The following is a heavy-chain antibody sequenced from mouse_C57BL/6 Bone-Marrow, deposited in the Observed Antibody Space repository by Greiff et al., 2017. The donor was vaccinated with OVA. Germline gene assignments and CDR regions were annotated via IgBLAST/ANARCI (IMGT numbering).Heavy chain of an antibody. Sequence: LVESGPELVKPGASVKISCKASGYTFTDYYINWVKQRPGQGLDWIGWIYPGRGNTKYNEKFKGKATLTVDTSSSTAYMQLSSLTSEDSAVYFCARGDWEYFDYWGQGTTLTVSS. CDR2: IYPGRGNT. J-gene: IGHJ2*01. V-gene: IGHV1-84*01. D-gene: IGHD2-13*01. CDR3: ARGDWEYFDY. CDR1: GYTFTDYY.